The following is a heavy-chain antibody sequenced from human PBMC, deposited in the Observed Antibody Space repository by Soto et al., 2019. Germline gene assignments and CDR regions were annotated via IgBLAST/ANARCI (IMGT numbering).Heavy chain of an antibody. CDR3: ARAGAALVRGSIGGFDY. Sequence: QVHLQQWGAGLLKPSETLSLTCAVNGGAFHGYYWTWIRQSPGKGLQWIGEINHSGTVDYNPSLKSRVTFSIDPSKKQFSLTLTSVTAADTAVDYCARAGAALVRGSIGGFDYWGQGTLVTVSS. CDR2: INHSGTV. J-gene: IGHJ4*02. CDR1: GGAFHGYY. D-gene: IGHD3-10*01. V-gene: IGHV4-34*01.